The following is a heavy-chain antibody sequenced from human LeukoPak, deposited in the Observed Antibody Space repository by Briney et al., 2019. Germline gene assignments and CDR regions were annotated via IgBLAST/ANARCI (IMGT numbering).Heavy chain of an antibody. J-gene: IGHJ3*02. CDR3: ARTGRGYYDFWSGYPRAAFDI. D-gene: IGHD3-3*01. V-gene: IGHV4-30-4*08. Sequence: SQTLSLTCTVSGGSISSGDYYWSWIRQPPGKGLEWIGYIYYSGSTYYNPSLKSRVTISVDTAKNQFSLKLSSVTAADTAVYYCARTGRGYYDFWSGYPRAAFDIWGQGTMVTVSS. CDR1: GGSISSGDYY. CDR2: IYYSGST.